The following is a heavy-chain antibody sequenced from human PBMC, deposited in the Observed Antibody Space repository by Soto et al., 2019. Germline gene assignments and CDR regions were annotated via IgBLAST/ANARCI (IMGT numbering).Heavy chain of an antibody. CDR3: TRAIGGKGAY. CDR1: GFTFSSYW. CDR2: IDEYGNTI. Sequence: EVQLVESGGGLVQPGGSLRLSCATSGFTFSSYWMHWVRQVPGKGLQWVSRIDEYGNTINYADSVRGRFTISRDNAKNTLYLEMHSLRAEDTAMYYCTRAIGGKGAYWRAGTLGTVSS. V-gene: IGHV3-74*01. D-gene: IGHD3-10*01. J-gene: IGHJ4*02.